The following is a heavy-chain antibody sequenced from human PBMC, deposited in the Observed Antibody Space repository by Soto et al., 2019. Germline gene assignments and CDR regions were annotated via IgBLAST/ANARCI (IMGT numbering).Heavy chain of an antibody. CDR2: IYYTGNT. D-gene: IGHD1-26*01. CDR3: ARSIVGDTRGLDY. V-gene: IGHV4-39*01. J-gene: IGHJ4*02. Sequence: SETLSLTCTVSGGSISSISYYWGWIRQPPGKGLEWIGSIYYTGNTYYNPSLKSRVTLSVDTSKTQFSLKLSSVTAADTAVYYCARSIVGDTRGLDYWGQGALVTVSS. CDR1: GGSISSISYY.